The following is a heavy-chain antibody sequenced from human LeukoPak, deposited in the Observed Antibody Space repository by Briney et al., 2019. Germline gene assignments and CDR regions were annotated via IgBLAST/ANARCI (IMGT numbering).Heavy chain of an antibody. Sequence: PGVSLRLSCAASGFTFSSYAMSWVRQAPGKGLEWVSAISGSGGSTYYADSVKGRFTISRDNSKNTLYLQMNSLRAEDTAVYYCAKDHSELLLWFGEFFGEIDYWGQGTLVTVSS. CDR2: ISGSGGST. J-gene: IGHJ4*02. CDR3: AKDHSELLLWFGEFFGEIDY. V-gene: IGHV3-23*01. D-gene: IGHD3-10*01. CDR1: GFTFSSYA.